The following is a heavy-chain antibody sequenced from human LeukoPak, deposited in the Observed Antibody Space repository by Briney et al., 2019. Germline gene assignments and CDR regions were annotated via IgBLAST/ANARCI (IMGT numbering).Heavy chain of an antibody. J-gene: IGHJ4*02. Sequence: GGSLRLSCAGSGFTFSRYNMNWVRQAPGKGLEWVSYISSSSSTIYYADSVKGRFTISRDNAKTSLYLQMNSLRDEDTAVYYCARMTHSGSYYFDYWGQGTLVTVSS. CDR3: ARMTHSGSYYFDY. CDR2: ISSSSSTI. V-gene: IGHV3-48*02. D-gene: IGHD1-26*01. CDR1: GFTFSRYN.